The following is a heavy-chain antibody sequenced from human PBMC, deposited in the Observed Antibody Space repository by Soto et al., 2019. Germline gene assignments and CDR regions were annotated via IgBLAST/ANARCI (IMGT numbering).Heavy chain of an antibody. CDR1: GGSISSGGYY. J-gene: IGHJ4*02. D-gene: IGHD6-6*01. Sequence: QVQLQESGPGLVKPSQTLSLTCTVSGGSISSGGYYWSWIRQHPGKGLEWIGYIYYSGSTYYKPSLKSRVTRSVDTSKNQFPLKRSSVTAADTAVYYCAQTSSIAARRGVFDYWGQGTLVTGSS. V-gene: IGHV4-31*03. CDR2: IYYSGST. CDR3: AQTSSIAARRGVFDY.